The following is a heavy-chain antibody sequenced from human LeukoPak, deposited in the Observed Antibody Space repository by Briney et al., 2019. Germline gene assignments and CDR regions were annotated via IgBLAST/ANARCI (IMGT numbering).Heavy chain of an antibody. CDR2: ISSSSSYT. CDR3: ARGPYSSNWYVDY. CDR1: GFTFSDYY. Sequence: GGSLRLSCAASGFTFSDYYMSRIRQAPGKGLEWVSYISSSSSYTNYADSVKGRFTISRDNAKNSLYLQMNSLRAEDTAVYYCARGPYSSNWYVDYWGQGTLVTVAS. D-gene: IGHD6-13*01. V-gene: IGHV3-11*06. J-gene: IGHJ4*02.